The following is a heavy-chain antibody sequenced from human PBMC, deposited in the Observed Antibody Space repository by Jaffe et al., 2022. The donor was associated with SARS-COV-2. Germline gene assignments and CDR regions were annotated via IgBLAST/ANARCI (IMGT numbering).Heavy chain of an antibody. CDR3: ARSYYDSSGYLYWYFDL. CDR1: GFTFSSYD. CDR2: IGTAGDT. D-gene: IGHD3-22*01. V-gene: IGHV3-13*01. Sequence: EVQLVESGGGLVQPGGSLRLSCAASGFTFSSYDMHWVRQATGKGLEWVSAIGTAGDTYYPGSVKGRFTISRENAKNSLYLQMNSLRAGDTAVYYCARSYYDSSGYLYWYFDLWGRGTLVTVSS. J-gene: IGHJ2*01.